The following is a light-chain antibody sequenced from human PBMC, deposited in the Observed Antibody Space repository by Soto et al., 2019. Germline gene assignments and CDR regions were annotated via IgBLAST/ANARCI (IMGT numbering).Light chain of an antibody. CDR1: QGISNY. CDR3: QKYNSALQT. Sequence: EIQMTQSPSSLSASVGDRVTITCRASQGISNYLSWYQQKPGKVPKLLIYAASTLQSGVPSRFSGSGSGTDFTLTISSLQPEDVATYYCQKYNSALQTFGQGTKVDIK. V-gene: IGKV1-27*01. J-gene: IGKJ1*01. CDR2: AAS.